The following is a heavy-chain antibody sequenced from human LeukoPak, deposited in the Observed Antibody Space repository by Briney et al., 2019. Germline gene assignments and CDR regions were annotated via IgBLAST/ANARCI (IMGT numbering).Heavy chain of an antibody. CDR2: ISWDGGST. D-gene: IGHD3-9*01. CDR3: AKDRIRYFFASPDY. CDR1: GFTFDDYT. V-gene: IGHV3-43*01. Sequence: GGSLRLSCAASGFTFDDYTMHWVRQTPGKGLEWVSLISWDGGSTYYADSVKGRFTISRDNSKNSLYLQMNSLRTEDTALYYCAKDRIRYFFASPDYWGQGTLVTVSS. J-gene: IGHJ4*02.